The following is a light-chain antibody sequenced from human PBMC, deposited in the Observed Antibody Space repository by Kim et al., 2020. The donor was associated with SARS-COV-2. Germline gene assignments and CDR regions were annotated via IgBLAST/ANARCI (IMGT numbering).Light chain of an antibody. CDR1: SGHDSDA. CDR3: QTWGTGIV. CDR2: VKSDGSH. Sequence: QLVLTQPHSASASLGASVKLTCTLSSGHDSDAIAWHQQQPEKGPRYLMRVKSDGSHNKGDGTPDRFSGSSSGAERFLTISSLQSEDEADYYCQTWGTGIVFGGGTQLTVL. V-gene: IGLV4-69*01. J-gene: IGLJ3*02.